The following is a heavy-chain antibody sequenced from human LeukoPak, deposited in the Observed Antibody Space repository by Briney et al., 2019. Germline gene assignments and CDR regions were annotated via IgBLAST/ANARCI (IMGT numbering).Heavy chain of an antibody. J-gene: IGHJ4*02. CDR3: AKDLKELGNFDY. V-gene: IGHV3-30*18. D-gene: IGHD7-27*01. Sequence: GRSLRLSCAASGFTFSSYGMHWVRQAPGKGLEWVAVISYDGSNKYYADSVKGRFTISRDNSKNSLYLQMNSLRAEDTALYYCAKDLKELGNFDYWGQGILVTVSS. CDR2: ISYDGSNK. CDR1: GFTFSSYG.